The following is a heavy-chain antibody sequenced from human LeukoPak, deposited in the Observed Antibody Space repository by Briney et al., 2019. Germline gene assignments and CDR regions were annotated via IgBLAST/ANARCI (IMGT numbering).Heavy chain of an antibody. CDR2: IKQDGSEK. J-gene: IGHJ5*02. CDR1: GFTFSSYW. V-gene: IGHV3-7*01. D-gene: IGHD2-15*01. Sequence: GGSLRLSCTASGFTFSSYWMSWVRQAPGKGLEWVANIKQDGSEKYYVDSVKGRFTISRDNAKNSLYLQMNSLRAEDTAVYYCAREFCSGGSWTPVCWFDPWGQGTLVTVSS. CDR3: AREFCSGGSWTPVCWFDP.